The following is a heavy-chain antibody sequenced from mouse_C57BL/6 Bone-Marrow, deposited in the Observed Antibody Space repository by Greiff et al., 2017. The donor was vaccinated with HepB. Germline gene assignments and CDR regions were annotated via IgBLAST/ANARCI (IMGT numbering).Heavy chain of an antibody. V-gene: IGHV1-43*01. J-gene: IGHJ4*01. CDR3: ARGGYGTSYAMDY. CDR2: INPSTGGT. D-gene: IGHD1-1*01. Sequence: EVQLQQSGPELVKPGASVKISCKASGYSFTGYYMHWVKQSSEKSLEWIGEINPSTGGTSYNQKFKGKATLTVDKSSSTAYIQLKSLTSEDSAVYYCARGGYGTSYAMDYWGQGTSVTVSS. CDR1: GYSFTGYY.